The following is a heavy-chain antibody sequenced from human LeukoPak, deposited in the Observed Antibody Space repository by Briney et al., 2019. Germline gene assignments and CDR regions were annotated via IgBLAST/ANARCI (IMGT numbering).Heavy chain of an antibody. V-gene: IGHV1-24*01. Sequence: ASVKVSCKVSGYILTELSMHWVRQAPGKGLEWMGGFDPEDGETIYAQKFQGRVTMTEDTSTDTAYMELSSLRSEDTAVYYCATGPNSNSYYYYGMDVWGQGTTVTVPS. D-gene: IGHD4-11*01. CDR1: GYILTELS. CDR2: FDPEDGET. J-gene: IGHJ6*02. CDR3: ATGPNSNSYYYYGMDV.